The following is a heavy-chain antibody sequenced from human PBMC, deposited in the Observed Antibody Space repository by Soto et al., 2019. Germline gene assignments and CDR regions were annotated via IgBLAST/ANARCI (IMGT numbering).Heavy chain of an antibody. CDR1: GGTFSSYA. Sequence: QVQLVQSGAEVKKPGSSVKVSCKASGGTFSSYAISWVRQAPGRGLEWMGGIIPIFGTANYAQKFQGRVTITADESPRTTYWELSSLRAEDTAVYYCVKYSRSSVVWGLYYNYGMDVWGQGATVTVSS. J-gene: IGHJ6*02. D-gene: IGHD6-6*01. V-gene: IGHV1-69*01. CDR3: VKYSRSSVVWGLYYNYGMDV. CDR2: IIPIFGTA.